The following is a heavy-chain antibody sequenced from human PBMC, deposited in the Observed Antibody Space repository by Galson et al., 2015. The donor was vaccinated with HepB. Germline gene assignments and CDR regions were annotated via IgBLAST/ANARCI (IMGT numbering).Heavy chain of an antibody. CDR2: ISGSGGST. D-gene: IGHD2-21*02. CDR3: AKFGQVVVVTARRNNNWFDP. Sequence: SLRLSCAASGFTFSSYAMSWVRQAPGKGLEWVSAISGSGGSTYYADSVKGRFTISRDNSKNTLYLQMNSLRAEDTAVYYCAKFGQVVVVTARRNNNWFDPWGQGTLVTVSS. J-gene: IGHJ5*02. V-gene: IGHV3-23*01. CDR1: GFTFSSYA.